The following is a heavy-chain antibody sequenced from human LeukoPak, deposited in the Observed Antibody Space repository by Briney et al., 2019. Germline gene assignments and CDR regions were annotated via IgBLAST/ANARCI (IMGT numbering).Heavy chain of an antibody. J-gene: IGHJ4*02. CDR2: INPNSGGT. Sequence: ASVKVSCKASGGTFSSYAISWVRQAPGQGLEWMGWINPNSGGTNYAQKFQGWVTMTRDTSISTAYMELSRLRSDDTAVYYCARSSPIAAAANFDYWGQGTLVTVSS. V-gene: IGHV1-2*04. CDR1: GGTFSSYA. CDR3: ARSSPIAAAANFDY. D-gene: IGHD6-13*01.